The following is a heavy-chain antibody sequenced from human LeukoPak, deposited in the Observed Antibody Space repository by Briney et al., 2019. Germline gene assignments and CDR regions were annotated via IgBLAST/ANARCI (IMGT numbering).Heavy chain of an antibody. CDR1: GFTFSNYG. CDR3: AKDSSTTWFGGDSK. CDR2: ISTDGSDK. J-gene: IGHJ4*02. Sequence: PGGSLRLSCAASGFTFSNYGLHWVRQAPGKGLEWVALISTDGSDKHYADSVRGRFTISRDNSKNALYLQMDSLRAEDTAVYYCAKDSSTTWFGGDSKWGQGTLVTVSS. V-gene: IGHV3-30*18. D-gene: IGHD3-10*01.